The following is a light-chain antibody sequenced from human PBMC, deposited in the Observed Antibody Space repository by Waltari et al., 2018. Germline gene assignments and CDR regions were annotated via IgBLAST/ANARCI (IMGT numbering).Light chain of an antibody. CDR3: QQYKNWPPWT. Sequence: EIVMTQSPATRSVSPGERATLSCRASQSVRNNFVWSPQKPGRAPRRLIYGASTRVTGIPARFSGSGSGTEFSLTITSLQSEDFAVYYCQQYKNWPPWTFGQGTTVELK. CDR1: QSVRNN. J-gene: IGKJ1*01. CDR2: GAS. V-gene: IGKV3-15*01.